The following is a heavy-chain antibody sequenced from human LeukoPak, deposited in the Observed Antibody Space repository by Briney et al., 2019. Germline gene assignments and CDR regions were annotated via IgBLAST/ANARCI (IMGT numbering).Heavy chain of an antibody. J-gene: IGHJ4*02. D-gene: IGHD3-10*02. Sequence: PGGSLRLSCAASGITVSGSYMTWVRQAPGKGLEWVSYIYSGGDTSYADSVKGRFTISRDNSKNTLYLQMNSLRAEDTVVYYCARAYNYVFDYWGQGTLVTVSS. V-gene: IGHV3-53*01. CDR3: ARAYNYVFDY. CDR2: IYSGGDT. CDR1: GITVSGSY.